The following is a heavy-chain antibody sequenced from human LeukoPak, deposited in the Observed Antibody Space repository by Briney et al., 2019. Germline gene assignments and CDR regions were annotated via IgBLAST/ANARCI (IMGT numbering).Heavy chain of an antibody. Sequence: KPSETLSLTCTVSGGSISSSSYYWGWIRQPPGKGLEWIGSIYYSGITHYNPSLKSRVTISVDTSKNQFSLKLSSVTAADTAVYYCARAIRNYYYYYMDVWGKGTTVTISS. D-gene: IGHD1-14*01. J-gene: IGHJ6*03. CDR2: IYYSGIT. CDR3: ARAIRNYYYYYMDV. CDR1: GGSISSSSYY. V-gene: IGHV4-39*01.